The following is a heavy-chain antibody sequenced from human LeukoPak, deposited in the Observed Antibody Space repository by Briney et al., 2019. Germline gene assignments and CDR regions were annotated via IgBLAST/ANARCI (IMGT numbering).Heavy chain of an antibody. CDR1: GFTFSSYS. J-gene: IGHJ3*02. D-gene: IGHD3-22*01. CDR2: ISSSSSYI. Sequence: GGSLRLSCAASGFTFSSYSMNWVRQAPGKGLEWVSSISSSSSYIYYADSVKGRFTISRDNAKNSLYLQMNSLRAEDTAVYYCARDFASGYYYDSSGNDAFDIWGQGTMVTVSS. V-gene: IGHV3-21*01. CDR3: ARDFASGYYYDSSGNDAFDI.